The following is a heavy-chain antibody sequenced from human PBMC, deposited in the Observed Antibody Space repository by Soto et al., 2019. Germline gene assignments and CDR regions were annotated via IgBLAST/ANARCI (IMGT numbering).Heavy chain of an antibody. Sequence: EVQLVESGGGLVKPGGSLRLSCATSGFMFSTYVMNWVRQATGKGLEWVSSINGRSNYKYYANSVRGRFTISRDNAKNSLFLQMRSLTAEDTAVYYCAREDGIAGETSAFDYWGHGTLVTVSS. V-gene: IGHV3-21*01. J-gene: IGHJ4*01. D-gene: IGHD1-26*01. CDR3: AREDGIAGETSAFDY. CDR1: GFMFSTYV. CDR2: INGRSNYK.